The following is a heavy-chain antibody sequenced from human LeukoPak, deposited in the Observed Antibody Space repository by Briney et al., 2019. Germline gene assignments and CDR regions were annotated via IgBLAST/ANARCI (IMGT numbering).Heavy chain of an antibody. D-gene: IGHD2/OR15-2a*01. J-gene: IGHJ4*02. CDR1: GFTFNSYW. CDR2: INQDGSEK. Sequence: GGSLRLSCPASGFTFNSYWISWVRQAPGKGLEWLANINQDGSEKYYVDSVKGRFTISRDNAKNSLYLQMNSLRAEDTAVYYCTSFYTRLTDYWGQGTLVTVSS. V-gene: IGHV3-7*05. CDR3: TSFYTRLTDY.